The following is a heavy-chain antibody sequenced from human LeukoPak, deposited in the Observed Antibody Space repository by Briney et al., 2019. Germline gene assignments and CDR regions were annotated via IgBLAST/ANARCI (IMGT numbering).Heavy chain of an antibody. V-gene: IGHV3-30*18. D-gene: IGHD1-26*01. J-gene: IGHJ6*03. CDR3: AKVAEVGATGYYYYMDV. Sequence: GRSLRLSCAASGFTFSSYGMHWVRQAPGKGLERVAVISYDGSNKYYADSVKGRLTISRDNSKNTLYLQMNSLRAEDTAVYYCAKVAEVGATGYYYYMDVWGKGTTVTISS. CDR1: GFTFSSYG. CDR2: ISYDGSNK.